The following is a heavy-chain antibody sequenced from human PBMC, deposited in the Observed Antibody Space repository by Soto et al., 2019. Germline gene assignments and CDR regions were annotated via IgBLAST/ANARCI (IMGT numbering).Heavy chain of an antibody. Sequence: PSETLSLTCTVSGGSISSYYWSWIRQPPGKGLEWIGYIYYSGSTNYNPFLKSRVTISVDTSKNQFSLKLSSVTAADTAVYYCARVRMYSSGWYGGYFDYWGQGTLVTVSS. J-gene: IGHJ4*02. CDR2: IYYSGST. CDR1: GGSISSYY. CDR3: ARVRMYSSGWYGGYFDY. D-gene: IGHD6-19*01. V-gene: IGHV4-59*01.